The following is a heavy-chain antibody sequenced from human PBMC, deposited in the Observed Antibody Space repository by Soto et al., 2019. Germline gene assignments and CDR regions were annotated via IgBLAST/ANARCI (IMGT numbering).Heavy chain of an antibody. V-gene: IGHV5-51*01. CDR2: IYPGDSDT. D-gene: IGHD6-25*01. J-gene: IGHJ3*02. CDR3: ARGGYSGNSKDPFYI. Sequence: GESLKISCKGSGYTFTAYWIGGVGEMPGKGLEWMGIIYPGDSDTRYSPSFQGQVTISADKSISTAYLQWSSLKASDTAMFYCARGGYSGNSKDPFYIWGPGTMVTVSS. CDR1: GYTFTAYW.